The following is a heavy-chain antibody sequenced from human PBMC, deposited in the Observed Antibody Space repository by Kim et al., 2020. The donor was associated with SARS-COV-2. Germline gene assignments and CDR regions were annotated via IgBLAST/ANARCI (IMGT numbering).Heavy chain of an antibody. J-gene: IGHJ6*02. V-gene: IGHV1-24*01. CDR1: GYTLTELS. CDR2: FDPEDGET. Sequence: ASVKVSCKVSGYTLTELSMHWVLQAPGKGLEWMGGFDPEDGETIYAQKFQGRVTMTEDTSTDTAYMELSSLRSEDTAVYYCATGLSPLRWPNYYYYGMDVWGQGTTVTVSS. D-gene: IGHD2-15*01. CDR3: ATGLSPLRWPNYYYYGMDV.